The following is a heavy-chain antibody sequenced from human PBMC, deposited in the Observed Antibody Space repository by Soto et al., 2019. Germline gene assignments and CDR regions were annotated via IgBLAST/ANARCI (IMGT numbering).Heavy chain of an antibody. J-gene: IGHJ2*01. V-gene: IGHV3-13*04. CDR3: ARVGHDWYFDL. Sequence: VQLVESGGGLVQPGGSLRLSCAASGFTFSSYDMHWVRQATGKGLEWVSAIGTAGDTYYPGSVKGRFTISRENAKNSLYLQMNSLRAGDTAVYYCARVGHDWYFDLWGRGTLVTVSS. CDR1: GFTFSSYD. CDR2: IGTAGDT.